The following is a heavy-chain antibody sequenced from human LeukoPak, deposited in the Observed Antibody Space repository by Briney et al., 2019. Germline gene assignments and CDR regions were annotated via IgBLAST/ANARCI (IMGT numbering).Heavy chain of an antibody. CDR1: GFTFSSYA. Sequence: GGSLRLSCAASGFTFSSYAMSWARQAPGKGLEWVSAISGSGGSTYYADSVKGRFTISRDNSKNTLYLQMNSLRAEDTAVYYCAKEGKYYYDSSGYITDFDYWGQGTLVTVSS. CDR3: AKEGKYYYDSSGYITDFDY. V-gene: IGHV3-23*01. J-gene: IGHJ4*02. CDR2: ISGSGGST. D-gene: IGHD3-22*01.